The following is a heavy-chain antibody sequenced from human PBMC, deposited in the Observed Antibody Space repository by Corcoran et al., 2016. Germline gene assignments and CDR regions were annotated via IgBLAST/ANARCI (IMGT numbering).Heavy chain of an antibody. CDR3: ARGRGAVTTFADYGMYV. V-gene: IGHV3-33*01. CDR2: IWYDGSNK. Sequence: QVQLVESGGGVVQPGRYLRLSCAASGFTFSSYGMHWVRQAPGKGLEWVAVIWYDGSNKYYADSVKGRFTISRDNSKNTLYLQMNSLRAEDTAVYYCARGRGAVTTFADYGMYVWGQGTTVTVSS. J-gene: IGHJ6*02. CDR1: GFTFSSYG. D-gene: IGHD4-4*01.